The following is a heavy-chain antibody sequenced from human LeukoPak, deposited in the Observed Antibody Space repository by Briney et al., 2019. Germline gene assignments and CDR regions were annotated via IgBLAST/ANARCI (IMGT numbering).Heavy chain of an antibody. D-gene: IGHD1-26*01. CDR1: GYTFTGYY. CDR2: INPNSGGT. J-gene: IGHJ4*02. Sequence: GATVKVSCKASGYTFTGYYMHWVRQAPGQGLEWMGWINPNSGGTNYVQKFQGRVTMTRDTSTSTVYMELSSLRSEDTAVYYCARDRGGATSPSDYWGQGTLVTVSS. V-gene: IGHV1-2*02. CDR3: ARDRGGATSPSDY.